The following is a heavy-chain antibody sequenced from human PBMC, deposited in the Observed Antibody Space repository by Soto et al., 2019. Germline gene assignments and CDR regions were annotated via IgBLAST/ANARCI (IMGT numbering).Heavy chain of an antibody. V-gene: IGHV4-59*01. CDR1: GGSINSYY. CDR2: IYYSGAT. D-gene: IGHD3-22*01. CDR3: ARDPGFYYHSRGPMGWLDP. J-gene: IGHJ5*02. Sequence: QVQLQESGPGLVKPSETLSLTCNVSGGSINSYYWSWIRQPPGKGLEWIGYIYYSGATSYNPSLKCRVTIAIDKSKNQFSLKLSYVNAADTAVYYCARDPGFYYHSRGPMGWLDPWGQGTPVTVSS.